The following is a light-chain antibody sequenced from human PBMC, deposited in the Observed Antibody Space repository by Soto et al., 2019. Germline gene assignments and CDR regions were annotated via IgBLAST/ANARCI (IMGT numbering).Light chain of an antibody. CDR3: QQYNKGPPLT. CDR2: GAS. CDR1: QSVSSN. Sequence: EIVMTQSPATLSVSPGERATLSCRASQSVSSNLAWYQQRPGQAPRLLMHGASTRATGIPARFSGSGSGTEFTLTISSLQSEDFAVYYGQQYNKGPPLTFGGGTKVEIK. J-gene: IGKJ4*01. V-gene: IGKV3-15*01.